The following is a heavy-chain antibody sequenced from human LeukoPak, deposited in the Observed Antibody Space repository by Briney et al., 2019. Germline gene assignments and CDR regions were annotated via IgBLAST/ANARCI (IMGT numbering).Heavy chain of an antibody. D-gene: IGHD1-26*01. V-gene: IGHV3-23*01. Sequence: GGSLRLSCAASGFTVSSNFMSWVRQAPGKGLEWVSAISGSGDSTYYADSVKGQFTISRDNSKNTLYLQMNSLRAEDTAIYYCAKRGAEVGTTVAPGDYWGQGTLVTVSS. CDR3: AKRGAEVGTTVAPGDY. CDR1: GFTVSSNF. J-gene: IGHJ4*02. CDR2: ISGSGDST.